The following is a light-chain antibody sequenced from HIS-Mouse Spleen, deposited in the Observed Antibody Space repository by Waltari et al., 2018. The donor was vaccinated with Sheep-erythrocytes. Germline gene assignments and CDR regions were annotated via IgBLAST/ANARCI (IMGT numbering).Light chain of an antibody. Sequence: QSVLTQPPSVSAAPGQKVTISCSGSSSNIGNNYVSWYQQLPGTAPKPLIYDNNKRPSGIPDRFSCSKSGTSATLGITGLQTGDEADYYCGTWDSSLSAGVFGGGTKLTVL. CDR2: DNN. V-gene: IGLV1-51*01. J-gene: IGLJ3*02. CDR1: SSNIGNNY. CDR3: GTWDSSLSAGV.